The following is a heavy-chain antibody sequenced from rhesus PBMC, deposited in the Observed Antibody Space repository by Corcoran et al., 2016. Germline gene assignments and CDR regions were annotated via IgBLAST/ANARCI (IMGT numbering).Heavy chain of an antibody. V-gene: IGHV4-169*02. Sequence: QVQLQESGPGLVKPSETLSVTCAVSGGSISSSYWRWLRQAPGKGLEWIGYIYGSGSSTNYNPSLKSRVTLSVDTSKNQLSLKLSSVTTADTAVYYCARDRGAFDFWGQGLRVTVSS. CDR3: ARDRGAFDF. CDR2: IYGSGSST. CDR1: GGSISSSY. J-gene: IGHJ3*01.